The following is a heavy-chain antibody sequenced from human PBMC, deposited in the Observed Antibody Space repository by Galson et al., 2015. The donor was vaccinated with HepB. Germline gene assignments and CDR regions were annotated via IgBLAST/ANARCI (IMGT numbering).Heavy chain of an antibody. Sequence: SLRLSCAASGFTFSSYWMYWVRQAPGKGLVWVSRIHSDGSRTNYADSVQGRFTIARDNAKNTLSLQMSSLRAEDSALYYCARGLLGERSVGLDYWGQGILVTVSS. J-gene: IGHJ4*02. D-gene: IGHD3-16*01. CDR1: GFTFSSYW. CDR3: ARGLLGERSVGLDY. V-gene: IGHV3-74*01. CDR2: IHSDGSRT.